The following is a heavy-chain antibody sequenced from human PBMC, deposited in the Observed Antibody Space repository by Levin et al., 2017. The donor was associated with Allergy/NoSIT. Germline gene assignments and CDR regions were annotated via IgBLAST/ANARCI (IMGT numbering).Heavy chain of an antibody. D-gene: IGHD6-13*01. J-gene: IGHJ4*02. CDR1: GFTFSSYS. V-gene: IGHV3-21*01. Sequence: GGSLRLSCAASGFTFSSYSMNWVRQAPGKGLEWVSSISSSSSYIYYADSVKGRFTISRDNAKNSLYLQMNSLRAEDTAVYYCARDQEKGSSTHDYWGQGTLVTVSS. CDR2: ISSSSSYI. CDR3: ARDQEKGSSTHDY.